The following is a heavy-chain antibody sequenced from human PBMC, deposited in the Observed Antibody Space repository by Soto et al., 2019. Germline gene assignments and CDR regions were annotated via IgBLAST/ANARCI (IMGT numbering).Heavy chain of an antibody. Sequence: SVKVSCKASQDTFSSYAISWVRQAPGQGLEWMGGIIPIFGTANYAQKFQGRVTITADESTSTAYMERSRLRCEETAVYYCESWWGRNGSTVTTVSDYWGQGTLVTVSS. D-gene: IGHD4-17*01. CDR2: IIPIFGTA. V-gene: IGHV1-69*13. CDR3: ESWWGRNGSTVTTVSDY. J-gene: IGHJ4*02. CDR1: QDTFSSYA.